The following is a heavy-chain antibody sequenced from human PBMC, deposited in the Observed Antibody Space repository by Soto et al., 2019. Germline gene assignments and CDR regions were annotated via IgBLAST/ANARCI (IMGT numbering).Heavy chain of an antibody. V-gene: IGHV1-69*13. D-gene: IGHD1-1*01. J-gene: IGHJ6*02. CDR3: ARDALLDYYYYGMDV. Sequence: VASVKVSFKASGGTFSSYAISWVRQAPGQGLEWMGGIIPIFGTANYAQKFQGRVTITADESTSTAYMELSSLRSEDTAVYYCARDALLDYYYYGMDVWGQGTTVTVSS. CDR2: IIPIFGTA. CDR1: GGTFSSYA.